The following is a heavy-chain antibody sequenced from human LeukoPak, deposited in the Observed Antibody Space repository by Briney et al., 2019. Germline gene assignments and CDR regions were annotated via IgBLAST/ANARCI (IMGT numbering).Heavy chain of an antibody. J-gene: IGHJ4*02. Sequence: SGGSLRLSCAASEFTFSSYSMNWVRQAPGKGLEWVAVIWYGGSNKYYADSVKGRFTISRDNSKNTLYLQMNSLRAEDTAVYYCARDSGGFDYWGQGTLVTVSS. CDR1: EFTFSSYS. CDR3: ARDSGGFDY. D-gene: IGHD3-10*01. V-gene: IGHV3-33*08. CDR2: IWYGGSNK.